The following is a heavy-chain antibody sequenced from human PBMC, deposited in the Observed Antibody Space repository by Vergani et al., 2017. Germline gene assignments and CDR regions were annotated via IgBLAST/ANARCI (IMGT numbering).Heavy chain of an antibody. D-gene: IGHD4-23*01. CDR3: AKEYVAYGGNSGEGGILDY. CDR1: GFTFSSYG. V-gene: IGHV3-30*18. J-gene: IGHJ4*02. CDR2: ISYDGSNK. Sequence: QVQLVESGGGVVQPGRSLRLSCAASGFTFSSYGMHWVRQAPGKGLEWVAVISYDGSNKYYADSVKGRFTISRDDSKNTLSLQMNSLRAQDTAVYYCAKEYVAYGGNSGEGGILDYWGQGPLVTVSS.